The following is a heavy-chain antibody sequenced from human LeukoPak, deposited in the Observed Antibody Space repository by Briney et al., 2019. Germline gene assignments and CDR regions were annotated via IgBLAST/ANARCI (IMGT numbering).Heavy chain of an antibody. CDR1: GYSISSGHY. CDR3: ARTNYRGNTLWFGELLSRRGFDP. Sequence: PSETLSLTCTVSGYSISSGHYWGWIRQPPGKGLEWIGSIYHSGSTYYNPSLKSRVTISVDTSKNQFSLKLSSVTAADTAVYYCARTNYRGNTLWFGELLSRRGFDPWGQGTLVTVSS. D-gene: IGHD3-10*01. J-gene: IGHJ5*02. V-gene: IGHV4-38-2*02. CDR2: IYHSGST.